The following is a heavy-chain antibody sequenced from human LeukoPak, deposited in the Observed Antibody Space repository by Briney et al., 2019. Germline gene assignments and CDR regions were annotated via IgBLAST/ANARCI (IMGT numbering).Heavy chain of an antibody. Sequence: PSETLYLTCAVSGGSISSTNWWNWVRQPPGKGLEWIGEIYHSGSTNYNPSLKSRVTISVDTSKNHFSLELTSVTAADTAVYYCASQARHNDFWTGYPPSWFAPWGQGALVIVSS. CDR2: IYHSGST. V-gene: IGHV4-4*02. CDR3: ASQARHNDFWTGYPPSWFAP. D-gene: IGHD3/OR15-3a*01. J-gene: IGHJ5*02. CDR1: GGSISSTNW.